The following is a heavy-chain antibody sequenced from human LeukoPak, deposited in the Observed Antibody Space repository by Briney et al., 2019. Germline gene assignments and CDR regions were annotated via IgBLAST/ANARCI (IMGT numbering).Heavy chain of an antibody. Sequence: SETLSLTCAVSGYSISRGYYWGWIRQPPGKGLGWIGNIYHSGSTYYNPSLKSRVTISVDTSKNQFSLKLSSVTAAGTAGKYRASNVGGSSYPDAVEIWGQGAMGTVSS. CDR3: ASNVGGSSYPDAVEI. J-gene: IGHJ3*02. D-gene: IGHD1-26*01. CDR2: IYHSGST. CDR1: GYSISRGYY. V-gene: IGHV4-38-2*01.